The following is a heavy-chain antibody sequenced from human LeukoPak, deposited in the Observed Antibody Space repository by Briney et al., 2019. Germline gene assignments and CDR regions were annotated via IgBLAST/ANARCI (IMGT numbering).Heavy chain of an antibody. D-gene: IGHD3-22*01. CDR2: ISAYNCNT. CDR3: ARDRTRSYDSSGRSGY. Sequence: GASVKVSCKASGYTFTSYGISWVRQAPGQGLEWMGWISAYNCNTNYAQKLQGRVTMTTDTSTSTAYMELRSLRSDDTAVYYCARDRTRSYDSSGRSGYWGQGTLVTVSS. CDR1: GYTFTSYG. J-gene: IGHJ4*02. V-gene: IGHV1-18*01.